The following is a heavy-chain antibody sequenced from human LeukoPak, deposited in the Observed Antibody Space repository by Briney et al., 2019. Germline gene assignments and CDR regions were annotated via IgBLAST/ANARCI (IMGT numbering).Heavy chain of an antibody. CDR3: AKAPHLWFGELSYFDY. V-gene: IGHV3-30*02. CDR2: IRYDGSNK. D-gene: IGHD3-10*01. J-gene: IGHJ4*02. Sequence: PGGSLRLSCAASGFTFSSYCMHWVRQAPGKGLEWVAFIRYDGSNKYYADSVKGRFTISRDNSKNTLYLQMNSLRAEDTAVYYCAKAPHLWFGELSYFDYWGQGTLVTVSS. CDR1: GFTFSSYC.